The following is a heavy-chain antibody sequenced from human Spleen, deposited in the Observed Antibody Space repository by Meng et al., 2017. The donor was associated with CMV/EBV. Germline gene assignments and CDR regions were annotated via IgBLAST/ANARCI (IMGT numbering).Heavy chain of an antibody. CDR3: ARGHYSFQC. Sequence: GESLKISCTASGFIFGDYAMRWVRQAPGKGLEWVAKIKQDGSEKYYVDSVKGRFTISRDNAKNSLYLQMNPLRAEDTAVYYCARGHYSFQCWGQGTLVTVSS. V-gene: IGHV3-7*01. CDR2: IKQDGSEK. J-gene: IGHJ4*02. D-gene: IGHD6-13*01. CDR1: GFIFGDYA.